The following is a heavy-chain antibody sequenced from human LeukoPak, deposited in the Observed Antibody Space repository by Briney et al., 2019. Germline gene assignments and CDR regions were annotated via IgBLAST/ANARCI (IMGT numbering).Heavy chain of an antibody. D-gene: IGHD3-22*01. V-gene: IGHV3-48*01. CDR3: ARDLYRIVVVPHYFDY. Sequence: GGSLRLSCAASGFTFSTYSMNWVRQAPGKGLEWVSGIDSGSNNIHYADSVKGRFTISRDDAKNSLYLQMNSLRAEDTAVYYCARDLYRIVVVPHYFDYWGQGTLVTVSS. CDR2: IDSGSNNI. J-gene: IGHJ4*02. CDR1: GFTFSTYS.